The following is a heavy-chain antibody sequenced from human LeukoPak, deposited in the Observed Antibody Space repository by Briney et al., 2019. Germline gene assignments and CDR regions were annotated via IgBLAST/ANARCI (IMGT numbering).Heavy chain of an antibody. V-gene: IGHV3-33*01. CDR3: ARAVGPFDF. CDR1: GFTFSRNG. CDR2: IWYDGSNK. J-gene: IGHJ3*01. Sequence: GRSLRLSCAASGFTFSRNGMHWVRQAPGKGLEWVAVIWYDGSNKYYADSVKGRFTISRDNSKNTLNLLMNNLRAEDTAVHYCARAVGPFDFWGQGTMVTVSA.